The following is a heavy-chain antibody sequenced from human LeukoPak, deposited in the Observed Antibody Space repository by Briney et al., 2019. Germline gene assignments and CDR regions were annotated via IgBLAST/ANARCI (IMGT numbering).Heavy chain of an antibody. J-gene: IGHJ4*02. D-gene: IGHD6-13*01. Sequence: KPSETLSLTCTVSGGSISSSSYYWGWIRQPPGKGLEWIGSISYSGSTYYNPSLKSRVTISVDTSKNQFSLKLSSVSAADTAVYYCVSPIRAAAGLHTEGIIDYWGQGTLVTVSS. CDR2: ISYSGST. CDR1: GGSISSSSYY. CDR3: VSPIRAAAGLHTEGIIDY. V-gene: IGHV4-39*01.